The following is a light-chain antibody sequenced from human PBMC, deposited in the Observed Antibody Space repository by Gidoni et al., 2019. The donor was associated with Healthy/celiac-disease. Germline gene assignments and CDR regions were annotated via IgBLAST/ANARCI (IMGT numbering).Light chain of an antibody. CDR3: QQYDNLPPRLT. CDR1: QDISNY. J-gene: IGKJ4*01. V-gene: IGKV1-33*01. CDR2: DAS. Sequence: DIQMTQSPSSLSASVGDRVTITCQASQDISNYLNWYQQKPGKAPKPLIYDASNLETGVPSRFSGSGAGTDFTFTISSRQPEDIATYYCQQYDNLPPRLTFGGGTKVEIK.